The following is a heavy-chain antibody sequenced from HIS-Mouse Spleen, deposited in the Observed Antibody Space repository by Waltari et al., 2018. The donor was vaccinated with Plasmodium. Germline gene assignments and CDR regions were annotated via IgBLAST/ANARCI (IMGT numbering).Heavy chain of an antibody. CDR3: AKVAQGTRDAFDI. D-gene: IGHD2-8*01. Sequence: QVQLVESGGGVVQPGRSLSLSCAASGLPSSSSGSYWSGRAQAKGLEWVAVIWYDGSKKDYADSVKGRFTISRDNSKNTLYLQMNSLRAEDTAVYYCAKVAQGTRDAFDIWGQGTMVTVSS. CDR2: IWYDGSKK. V-gene: IGHV3-33*06. J-gene: IGHJ3*02. CDR1: GLPSSSSG.